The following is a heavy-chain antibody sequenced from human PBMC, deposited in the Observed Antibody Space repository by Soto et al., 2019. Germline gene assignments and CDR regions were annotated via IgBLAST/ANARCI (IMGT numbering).Heavy chain of an antibody. D-gene: IGHD6-6*01. CDR3: ARREYSSSISPSGFDY. V-gene: IGHV1-69*02. CDR1: GGTFSSYT. CDR2: IIPILGIA. Sequence: SVKVSCKASGGTFSSYTISWVRQAPGQELEWMGRIIPILGIANYAQKFQGRVTITADKSTSTAYMELSSLRSEDTAVYYCARREYSSSISPSGFDYWGQGTLVTVSS. J-gene: IGHJ4*02.